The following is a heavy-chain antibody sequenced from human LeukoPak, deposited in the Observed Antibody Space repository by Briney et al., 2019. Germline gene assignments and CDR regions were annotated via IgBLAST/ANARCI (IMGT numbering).Heavy chain of an antibody. D-gene: IGHD6-13*01. CDR3: ARHLGSRGGLWDY. J-gene: IGHJ4*02. CDR1: VGSLSGYY. V-gene: IGHV4-59*08. CDR2: IYYSGST. Sequence: PSETLSLTCTVSVGSLSGYYWSWIRQPPGKGLEWIGDIYYSGSTKYNPSLMSRVTISRDTSTSQSSLRLSCVTAADTAVYYCARHLGSRGGLWDYWGQGTLVTVSS.